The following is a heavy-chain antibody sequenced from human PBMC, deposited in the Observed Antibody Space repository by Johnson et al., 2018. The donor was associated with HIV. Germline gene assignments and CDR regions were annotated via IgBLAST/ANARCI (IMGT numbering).Heavy chain of an antibody. CDR1: GFTFSSYA. D-gene: IGHD4-17*01. CDR2: ISGSGGST. CDR3: AKDLIADYGDFGRAFDI. Sequence: VQLVESGGGLVQPGGSLRLSCAASGFTFSSYAMSWVRQAPGKGLAWVSAISGSGGSTYYADSVKGRFTISRDNSKNTLYLQMNSLRADDTAVYYCAKDLIADYGDFGRAFDIWGQGTMVTVSS. J-gene: IGHJ3*02. V-gene: IGHV3-23*04.